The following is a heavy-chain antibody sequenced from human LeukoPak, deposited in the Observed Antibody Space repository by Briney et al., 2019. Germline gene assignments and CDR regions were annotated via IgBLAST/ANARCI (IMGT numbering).Heavy chain of an antibody. Sequence: SETLSLTCTVPGGSISSGSYYWSWIRQPAGKGLEWIGRIYTSGSTNYNPSLKSRVTISVDTSKNQFSLKLSSVTAADTAVHYCARDCYDFWSGCGFDYWGQGTLVTVSS. CDR1: GGSISSGSYY. CDR3: ARDCYDFWSGCGFDY. CDR2: IYTSGST. J-gene: IGHJ4*02. V-gene: IGHV4-61*02. D-gene: IGHD3-3*01.